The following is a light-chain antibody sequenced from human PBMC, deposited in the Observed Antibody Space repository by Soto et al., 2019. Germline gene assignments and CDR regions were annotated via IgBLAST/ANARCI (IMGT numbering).Light chain of an antibody. J-gene: IGKJ2*01. CDR2: AAS. Sequence: DIQMTQSPSSLSAPVGDRATITCRASQGISNYLAWYQQKPGKVPKLLIYAASTLQSGAPSRFSGSGSGTDFTLTISSLQTEDVATYYCQKYNSAPYTFGQGTKLEIK. CDR3: QKYNSAPYT. V-gene: IGKV1-27*01. CDR1: QGISNY.